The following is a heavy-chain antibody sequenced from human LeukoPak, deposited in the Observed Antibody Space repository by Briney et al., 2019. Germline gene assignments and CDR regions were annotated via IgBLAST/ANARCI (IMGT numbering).Heavy chain of an antibody. V-gene: IGHV1-46*01. CDR3: AREDGANNYHYQYFDY. CDR2: IHPSVDST. D-gene: IGHD4/OR15-4a*01. CDR1: GYTFSSYY. Sequence: GASVTVPCRASGYTFSSYYIHWVRQAPGQGLEWMGTIHPSVDSTTYAQKFQGRVTVTRDTSTSTVYMELSSLRSEDTAVYHCAREDGANNYHYQYFDYWGQATMLGVSS. J-gene: IGHJ4*02.